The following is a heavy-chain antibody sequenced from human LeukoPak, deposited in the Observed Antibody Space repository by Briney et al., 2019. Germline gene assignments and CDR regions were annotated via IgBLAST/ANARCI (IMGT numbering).Heavy chain of an antibody. CDR2: ISYDGSNK. V-gene: IGHV3-30*03. CDR1: GFTFSSYG. J-gene: IGHJ3*02. D-gene: IGHD3-22*01. Sequence: GGSLRLSCAASGFTFSSYGMHLVRQAPGKGLEWVAVISYDGSNKYYADSVKGRFTISRDNSKNTLYLQMNSLRAEDTAVYYCATSPYYYDSSGPPQGDIWGQGTMVTVSS. CDR3: ATSPYYYDSSGPPQGDI.